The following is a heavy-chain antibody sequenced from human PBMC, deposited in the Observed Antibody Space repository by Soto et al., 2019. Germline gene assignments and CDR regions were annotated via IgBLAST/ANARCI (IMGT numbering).Heavy chain of an antibody. V-gene: IGHV4-31*02. Sequence: PSETLSLTCTVSGGSISSGGYYWSWIRQHPGKGLEWIGYIYYSGSTYYNPSLKSRVTISVDTSKNQFSLKLSSVTAADTAVYYCASTLVITYAFDIWGQGTMVTVSS. CDR2: IYYSGST. CDR1: GGSISSGGYY. J-gene: IGHJ3*02. CDR3: ASTLVITYAFDI. D-gene: IGHD3-22*01.